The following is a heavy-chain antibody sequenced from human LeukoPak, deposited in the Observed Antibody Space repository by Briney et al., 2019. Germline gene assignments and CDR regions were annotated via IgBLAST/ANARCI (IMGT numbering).Heavy chain of an antibody. CDR3: AKTTTVTTWYFDL. CDR2: INHSGST. Sequence: PSETLSLTCAVYGGSFSGYYWSWIRQPPGKGLEWIGEINHSGSTNYNPSLKSRVTISVDTSKNQFSLKLSSVTAADTAVYYCAKTTTVTTWYFDLWGRGTLVTVSS. V-gene: IGHV4-34*01. J-gene: IGHJ2*01. D-gene: IGHD4-11*01. CDR1: GGSFSGYY.